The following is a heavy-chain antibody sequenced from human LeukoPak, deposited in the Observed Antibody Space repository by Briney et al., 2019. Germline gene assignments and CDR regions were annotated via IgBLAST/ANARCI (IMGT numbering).Heavy chain of an antibody. D-gene: IGHD5-24*01. Sequence: PGGSLRLSCAASGFTFDDYAMHWVRQAPGKGLEWVSGISWNSGNIGYADSVKGRFTISRDNAKNSLYLQMNSLRAEDTALYYCAKAHGYRAYDAIDIWGQGIMVTVSS. CDR1: GFTFDDYA. CDR2: ISWNSGNI. V-gene: IGHV3-9*01. J-gene: IGHJ3*02. CDR3: AKAHGYRAYDAIDI.